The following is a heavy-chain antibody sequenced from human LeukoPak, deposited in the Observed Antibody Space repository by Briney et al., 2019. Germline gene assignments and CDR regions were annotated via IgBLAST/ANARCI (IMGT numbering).Heavy chain of an antibody. Sequence: GGSLRLSCAASGFTFDDYSMHWGRQAPGKGLEGVSGISWNSGSIGYADSVKGRFTISRDNAKNSLYLQMNSLRAEDMALYYCAKGGMATITRHFDYWGQGTLVTVSS. CDR2: ISWNSGSI. D-gene: IGHD5-24*01. V-gene: IGHV3-9*03. CDR1: GFTFDDYS. CDR3: AKGGMATITRHFDY. J-gene: IGHJ4*02.